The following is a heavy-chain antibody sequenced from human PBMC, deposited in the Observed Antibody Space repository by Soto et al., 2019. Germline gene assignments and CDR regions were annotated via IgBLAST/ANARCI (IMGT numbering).Heavy chain of an antibody. Sequence: KVSCKASGGTFSSYAISWVRQAPGQGLEWMGRIDPGDSYTNYSPSFQGQVTISADKSISTAYLQWSSLKASDTAMYYCARHAGAYYYYGMDVWGQGTTVTVSS. V-gene: IGHV5-10-1*04. J-gene: IGHJ6*02. D-gene: IGHD1-26*01. CDR1: GGTFSSYA. CDR2: IDPGDSYT. CDR3: ARHAGAYYYYGMDV.